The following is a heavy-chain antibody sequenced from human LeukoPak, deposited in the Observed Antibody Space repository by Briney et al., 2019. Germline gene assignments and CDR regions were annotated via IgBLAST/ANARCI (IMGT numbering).Heavy chain of an antibody. V-gene: IGHV4-34*01. Sequence: PSETLSLTCAVYGGSFSGYYWSWIRQPPGKGLEWIGEINHRGSTDYNPSLKSRVTISVDTSKNQFSLKLSSVTAADTAVYYCARGPGYSGYDSIGGYYFDYWGQGTLVTVSS. CDR2: INHRGST. J-gene: IGHJ4*02. CDR3: ARGPGYSGYDSIGGYYFDY. D-gene: IGHD5-12*01. CDR1: GGSFSGYY.